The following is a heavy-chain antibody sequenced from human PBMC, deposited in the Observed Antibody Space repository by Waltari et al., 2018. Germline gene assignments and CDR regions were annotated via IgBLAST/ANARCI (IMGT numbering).Heavy chain of an antibody. CDR3: ARGSLVANQYYFDY. J-gene: IGHJ4*02. V-gene: IGHV4-31*03. Sequence: QVQLQESGPGLVKPSQTLSLTCTVSGGSISRGGYYWSWIRQHPGKGLEWIGYIYYSGSTYYNPSLKSRVTISVDTSKNQFSLKLSSVTAADTAVYYCARGSLVANQYYFDYWGQGTLVTVSS. CDR1: GGSISRGGYY. CDR2: IYYSGST. D-gene: IGHD2-2*01.